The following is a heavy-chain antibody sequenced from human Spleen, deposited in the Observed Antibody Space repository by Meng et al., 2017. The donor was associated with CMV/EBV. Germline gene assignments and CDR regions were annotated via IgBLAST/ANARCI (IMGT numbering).Heavy chain of an antibody. D-gene: IGHD3-3*01. V-gene: IGHV1-69*13. CDR3: ARVINEYYDFWSGYYPRYYFDY. Sequence: SVKVSCKASGGSFSNYANTWVRQAPGQGLEWMGGTLPIYGTPYYAQKFQGRLTITADESTSTAYMELSSLKSEDTAVYYCARVINEYYDFWSGYYPRYYFDYWGQGTLVTVSS. J-gene: IGHJ4*02. CDR2: TLPIYGTP. CDR1: GGSFSNYA.